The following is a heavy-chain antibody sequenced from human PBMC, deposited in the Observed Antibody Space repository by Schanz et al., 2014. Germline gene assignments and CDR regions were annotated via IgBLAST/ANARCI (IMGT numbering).Heavy chain of an antibody. J-gene: IGHJ6*02. CDR1: GYDFHIYA. D-gene: IGHD5-12*01. CDR2: INLSGGST. V-gene: IGHV1-46*02. CDR3: ARDLTVDTGYVVHYYYYGMDV. Sequence: QILLVQPGPEVKKPGASVTVSCKASGYDFHIYAYSWVRQAPGQGPEWMGIINLSGGSTNNAQKFQDKVTITADTSTTTAYMELSSLRSEDTAVYFCARDLTVDTGYVVHYYYYGMDVWGQGTTVTVSS.